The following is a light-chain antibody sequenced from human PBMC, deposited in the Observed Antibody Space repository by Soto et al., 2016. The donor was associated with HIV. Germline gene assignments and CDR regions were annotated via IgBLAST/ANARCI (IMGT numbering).Light chain of an antibody. Sequence: DIQMTQSPSSLSASVGDRVTITCRASQDINNYLAWFQQKPGKAPKLLIYVASSLQSGVPSRFSGSGSGTEFTLTISSLQPDDFATYYCQQYNSYPWTFGQGTKVEIK. J-gene: IGKJ1*01. CDR2: VAS. CDR1: QDINNY. CDR3: QQYNSYPWT. V-gene: IGKV1-16*01.